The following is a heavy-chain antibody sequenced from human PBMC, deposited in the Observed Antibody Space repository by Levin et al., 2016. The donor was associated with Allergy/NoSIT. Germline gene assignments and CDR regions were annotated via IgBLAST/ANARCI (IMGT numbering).Heavy chain of an antibody. D-gene: IGHD1-26*01. V-gene: IGHV3-48*04. J-gene: IGHJ4*02. CDR3: ARDLLWELLPSFDY. Sequence: WIRQPPGKGLEWVSYISGTTDTIYYADSVKGRFTISRDNAKNSLYLQMHSLRAEDTAVYYCARDLLWELLPSFDYWGQGILVTVSS. CDR2: ISGTTDTI.